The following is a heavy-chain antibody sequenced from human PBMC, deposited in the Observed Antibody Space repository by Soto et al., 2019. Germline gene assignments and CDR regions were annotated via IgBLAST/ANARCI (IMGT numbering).Heavy chain of an antibody. CDR3: ARGGYYYDSSAYYRPFDY. D-gene: IGHD3-22*01. J-gene: IGHJ4*02. CDR2: MNPNSGNT. Sequence: SVKVSCKASVYTFTSYDINWVRQATGQGLEWMGWMNPNSGNTGYAQKFQGRVTMTRSTSISTAYMELSSLRSEDTAVYYCARGGYYYDSSAYYRPFDYWGQGTLVTGSS. V-gene: IGHV1-8*01. CDR1: VYTFTSYD.